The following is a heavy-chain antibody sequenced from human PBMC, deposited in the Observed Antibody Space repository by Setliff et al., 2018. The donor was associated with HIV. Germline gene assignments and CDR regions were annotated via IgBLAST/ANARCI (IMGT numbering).Heavy chain of an antibody. V-gene: IGHV1-2*02. J-gene: IGHJ4*02. CDR3: ARGGDDSGPWYSGSSGLAY. CDR1: GGTFSSYA. D-gene: IGHD6-6*01. CDR2: IHGNSGAT. Sequence: ASVKVSCKATGGTFSSYAMSWVRQAPGQGLEWMGWIHGNSGATNYAQKFRGRVTMTRDTSTYTAYMELTRLRSDDTAVYSCARGGDDSGPWYSGSSGLAYWGQGTQVTVSS.